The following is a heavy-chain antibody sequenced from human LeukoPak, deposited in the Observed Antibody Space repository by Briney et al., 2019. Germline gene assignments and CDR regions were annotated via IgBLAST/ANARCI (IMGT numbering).Heavy chain of an antibody. CDR1: GFTFDDYG. CDR2: FNWIGGST. Sequence: GGSLRLSCAASGFTFDDYGMSWVRQAPGKGLEWVFVFNWIGGSTGYADSVKGRFTISRDNAKNSLYLQMNSLRAEDTALYYCARGPPYYYGSGSSLRGAFDIWGQGTMVTVSS. V-gene: IGHV3-20*04. CDR3: ARGPPYYYGSGSSLRGAFDI. J-gene: IGHJ3*02. D-gene: IGHD3-10*01.